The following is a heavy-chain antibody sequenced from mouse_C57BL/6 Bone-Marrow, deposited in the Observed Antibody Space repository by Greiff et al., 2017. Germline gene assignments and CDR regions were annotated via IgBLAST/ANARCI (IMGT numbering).Heavy chain of an antibody. Sequence: DVHLVESGGGLVQPGGSLSLSCAASGFTFTDYYMSWVRQPPGKALEWLGFIRNKANGYTTESSASVKGRFTISRDNSQSILYLQMNALRAEDSATYYCASLAYYAMYYWGQGTSVTVSS. CDR2: IRNKANGYTT. V-gene: IGHV7-3*01. J-gene: IGHJ4*01. CDR1: GFTFTDYY. CDR3: ASLAYYAMYY.